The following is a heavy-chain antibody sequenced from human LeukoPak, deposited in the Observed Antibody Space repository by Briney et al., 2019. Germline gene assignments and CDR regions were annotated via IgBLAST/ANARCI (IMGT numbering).Heavy chain of an antibody. CDR1: GFTISGSP. D-gene: IGHD3/OR15-3a*01. J-gene: IGHJ6*04. Sequence: PGGSLRLSCAASGFTISGSPMNWVRQPSGKGLEWVGRIRSKANSYATAYAASVKGRFTISRDDSKNMAYLQMNSLKTEDTAVYYCTSGPGGLDVWGKGTTVTVSS. CDR3: TSGPGGLDV. CDR2: IRSKANSYAT. V-gene: IGHV3-73*01.